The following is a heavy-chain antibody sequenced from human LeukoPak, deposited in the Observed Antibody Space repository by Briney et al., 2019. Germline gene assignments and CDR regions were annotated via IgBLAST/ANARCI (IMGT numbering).Heavy chain of an antibody. V-gene: IGHV4-31*03. CDR3: ARVGEMATIIGY. Sequence: PSETLSLTCTVSGGSISSGGYYWSWIRQHPGKGLEWIGYIYYSGSTYYNPSLKSRVTISVDTSKNQFSLKLSSVTAADTAVYYCARVGEMATIIGYWGQGTLVTVSS. CDR2: IYYSGST. J-gene: IGHJ4*02. D-gene: IGHD5-24*01. CDR1: GGSISSGGYY.